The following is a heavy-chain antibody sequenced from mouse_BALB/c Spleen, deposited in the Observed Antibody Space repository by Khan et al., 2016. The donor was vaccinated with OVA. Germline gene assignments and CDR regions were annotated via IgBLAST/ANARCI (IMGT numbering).Heavy chain of an antibody. CDR1: GFSLTTYG. J-gene: IGHJ3*01. V-gene: IGHV2-2*02. Sequence: QVQLKQSGPGLVQPSQSLSITCTVSGFSLTTYGVHWVRQSPGKGLVWLGVLWSGGSTDYNAAFISRLSISKDSSKSQVFFKMNSLQVNDTAIYYCARNYDYDEGLAYWGQGTLVTVSA. CDR2: LWSGGST. D-gene: IGHD2-4*01. CDR3: ARNYDYDEGLAY.